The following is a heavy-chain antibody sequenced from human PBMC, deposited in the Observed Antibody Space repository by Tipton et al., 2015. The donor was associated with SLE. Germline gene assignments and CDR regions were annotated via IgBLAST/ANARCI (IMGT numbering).Heavy chain of an antibody. D-gene: IGHD6-6*01. Sequence: TLSLTCTVSGGSISSGGYYWSWIRQHPGKGLEWIGYIYYSGSTYYNPSLKSRVTISVDTSKNQFSLKLTSVTAADTAVYYCARRGKLPFDYWGQGTLVTVSS. J-gene: IGHJ4*02. CDR1: GGSISSGGYY. CDR3: ARRGKLPFDY. V-gene: IGHV4-31*03. CDR2: IYYSGST.